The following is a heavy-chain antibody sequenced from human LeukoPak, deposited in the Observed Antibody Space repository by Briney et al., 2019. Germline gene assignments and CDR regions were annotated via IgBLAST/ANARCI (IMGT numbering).Heavy chain of an antibody. CDR2: IYITRST. D-gene: IGHD4-23*01. J-gene: IGHJ5*02. V-gene: IGHV4-61*02. CDR3: ARGDHYAGGGRNWFHP. Sequence: SETLSLTCTVSGGSISSGGYYWSCIRQPAGKGLEWIGRIYITRSTNNNPPLKTRVTMSVDTYKIQFSLRVASVSAAETSVRVCARGDHYAGGGRNWFHPGSEGTLVTVSS. CDR1: GGSISSGGYY.